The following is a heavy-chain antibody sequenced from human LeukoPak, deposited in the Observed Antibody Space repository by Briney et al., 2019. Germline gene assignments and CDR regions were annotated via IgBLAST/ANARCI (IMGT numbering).Heavy chain of an antibody. Sequence: ASVKVSCKASGYTLTELSMHWVRQAPGKGLEWMGGFDPEDGETIYAQKFQGRVTMTEDTSTDTAYMGLSSLTSEDTAVYYCATRRERYEGFLFYFDYWGQGTLVTVSS. CDR2: FDPEDGET. CDR3: ATRRERYEGFLFYFDY. CDR1: GYTLTELS. J-gene: IGHJ4*02. V-gene: IGHV1-24*01. D-gene: IGHD5-12*01.